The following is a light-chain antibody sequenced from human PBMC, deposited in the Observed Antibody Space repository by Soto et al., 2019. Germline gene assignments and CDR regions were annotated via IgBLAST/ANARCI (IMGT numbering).Light chain of an antibody. J-gene: IGKJ2*01. Sequence: EMVLTQSPDTLSLSPGERATISCRASQSVSSSHLAWYQQKLGHAPRLLIYGASSRATGIPDRFSGSGSGTDFTLTVSRLEPEDFAVFYCQQYGTFPPTFGQGTKLEIK. CDR1: QSVSSSH. V-gene: IGKV3-20*01. CDR3: QQYGTFPPT. CDR2: GAS.